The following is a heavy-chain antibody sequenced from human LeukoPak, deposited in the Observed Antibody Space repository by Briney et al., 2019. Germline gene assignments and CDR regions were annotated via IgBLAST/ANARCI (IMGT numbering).Heavy chain of an antibody. J-gene: IGHJ4*02. D-gene: IGHD1-26*01. CDR1: GFTFSRYA. CDR2: ISTSSSYI. V-gene: IGHV3-21*01. Sequence: GGSLRLSCVASGFTFSRYAMNWVRQAPGKGLEWVSSISTSSSYIYYADSVKGRFTISRDNAKNSLYLQMNSLRAEDMAVYYCASGGQATFDYWGQGTLVTVSS. CDR3: ASGGQATFDY.